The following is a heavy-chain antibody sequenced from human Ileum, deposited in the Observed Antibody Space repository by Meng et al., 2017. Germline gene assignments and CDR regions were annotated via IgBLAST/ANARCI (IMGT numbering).Heavy chain of an antibody. CDR3: TYRLAVSPQDWYFDV. J-gene: IGHJ2*01. V-gene: IGHV4-61*01. CDR2: IYHTGSA. Sequence: VHLQELGPGLGRPSEPPSLTCSVSGVSVSSGSYDWSWIRQSPGKGLEWIGYIYHTGSAHYKSSLWSRVTMSIDTSKNQFSLELKSVTTADTAMYYCTYRLAVSPQDWYFDVWGRGTLVTVSS. CDR1: GVSVSSGSYD. D-gene: IGHD6-19*01.